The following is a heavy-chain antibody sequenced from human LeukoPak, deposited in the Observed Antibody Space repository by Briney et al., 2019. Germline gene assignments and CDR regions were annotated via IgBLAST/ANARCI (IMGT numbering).Heavy chain of an antibody. CDR3: TTYRSYSDY. CDR2: IKSKTEGGTA. Sequence: GGSLRLPCAASGFSFSSVYMSWVRQAPGKGLEWVGRIKSKTEGGTADYAAPVKGRFSISRDDSINTVYLEMNSLKTEDTAVYYCTTYRSYSDYWGQGALVTVSS. J-gene: IGHJ4*02. V-gene: IGHV3-15*01. D-gene: IGHD1-14*01. CDR1: GFSFSSVY.